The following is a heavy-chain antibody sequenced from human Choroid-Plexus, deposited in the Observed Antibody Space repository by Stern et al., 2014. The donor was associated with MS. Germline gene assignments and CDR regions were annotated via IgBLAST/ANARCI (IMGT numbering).Heavy chain of an antibody. CDR2: VLYDGSNK. J-gene: IGHJ5*02. CDR3: AKDRQYLTYFFDH. Sequence: QMQLVQSGGGVVQPGRPLRLSCVASGFTFGSCAMHWVRQAPGKGLEWVAGVLYDGSNKYYADSVKGRFTISRDNSQNTLYMQMSSLRPEDTAVYYCAKDRQYLTYFFDHWGQGSLVTVSS. V-gene: IGHV3-30*18. CDR1: GFTFGSCA. D-gene: IGHD2/OR15-2a*01.